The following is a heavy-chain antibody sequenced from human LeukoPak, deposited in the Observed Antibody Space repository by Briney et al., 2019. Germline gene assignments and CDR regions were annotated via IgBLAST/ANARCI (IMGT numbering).Heavy chain of an antibody. D-gene: IGHD3-22*01. Sequence: PSETLSLTCAVSGYSISSGYYWGWIRQPPGKGPEGRGSSYHSGSTYYNPSLKSRVTISVDTSKNQFCLKLSSVTAADTAVYYCARLSQQTRIVPPSFFDYWGQGTLVTVSS. J-gene: IGHJ4*02. V-gene: IGHV4-38-2*01. CDR2: SYHSGST. CDR3: ARLSQQTRIVPPSFFDY. CDR1: GYSISSGYY.